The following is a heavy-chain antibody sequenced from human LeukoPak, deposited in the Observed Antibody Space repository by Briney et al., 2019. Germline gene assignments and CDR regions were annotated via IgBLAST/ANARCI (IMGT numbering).Heavy chain of an antibody. V-gene: IGHV3-30*02. CDR3: AKDEDYYGSGSYGHYYGMDV. CDR2: IWHDGSNT. CDR1: GFTFSTYG. D-gene: IGHD3-10*01. J-gene: IGHJ6*02. Sequence: GGSLRLSCAASGFTFSTYGMHWVRQAPGKGLEWVAFIWHDGSNTYYADSVKGRFTISRDNSKNTLYLQMNSLRAEDTAVYYCAKDEDYYGSGSYGHYYGMDVWGQGTTVTVSS.